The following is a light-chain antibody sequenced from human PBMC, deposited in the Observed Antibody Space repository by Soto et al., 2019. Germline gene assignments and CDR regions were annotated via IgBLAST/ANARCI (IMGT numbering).Light chain of an antibody. J-gene: IGKJ1*01. Sequence: DIQLTQSPSFLSASVGDRVTITCRASQGISSYLAWYQQKPGKAPKLLIYAASTLQSGVPSRFSGSRSGTEFTLTISSLLPEDFATYYCQQLNSYPRTFGQGTKVEIK. V-gene: IGKV1-9*01. CDR3: QQLNSYPRT. CDR2: AAS. CDR1: QGISSY.